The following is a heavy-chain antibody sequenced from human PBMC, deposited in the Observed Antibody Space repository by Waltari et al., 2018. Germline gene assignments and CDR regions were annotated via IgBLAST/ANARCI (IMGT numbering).Heavy chain of an antibody. CDR3: ARDGEGDYIWGSYLGYYYYMDV. Sequence: EVQLVESGGGLVKPGGSLRLSCAASGFTFSSYSMNWVRQAPGKGLEWVSSISSSSSYIYYADSVKGRFTISRDNAKNSLYLQMNSLRAEDTAVYYCARDGEGDYIWGSYLGYYYYMDVWGKGTTVTVSS. CDR2: ISSSSSYI. J-gene: IGHJ6*03. V-gene: IGHV3-21*01. D-gene: IGHD3-16*01. CDR1: GFTFSSYS.